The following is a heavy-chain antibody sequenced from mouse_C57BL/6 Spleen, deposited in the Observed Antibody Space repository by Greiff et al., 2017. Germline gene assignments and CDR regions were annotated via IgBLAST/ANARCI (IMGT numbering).Heavy chain of an antibody. CDR2: ILPGTGCT. J-gene: IGHJ4*01. D-gene: IGHD2-1*01. CDR3: ARAEGNYYAMDY. CDR1: GYTFTGYW. V-gene: IGHV1-9*01. Sequence: VQLQQSGAELMKPGASVTLSCKATGYTFTGYWIEWVKQRPGHGLEWIGAILPGTGCTNYNEQFQGQATFTADTSSNTAYMQLSSLTTKDSAIYFCARAEGNYYAMDYWGQGTSVTVSS.